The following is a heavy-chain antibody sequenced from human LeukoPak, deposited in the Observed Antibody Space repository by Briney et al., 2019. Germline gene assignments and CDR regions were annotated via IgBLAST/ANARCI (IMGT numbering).Heavy chain of an antibody. V-gene: IGHV3-30*02. CDR3: AKHSVQLLFNWFDP. Sequence: GGSLRLSCAASGFTFSSYGMHWVRQAPGKGLEWVAFIRYDGSNKYYADSVKGRFTISRDNSKNTLYLQMNSLRAEDTAVYYCAKHSVQLLFNWFDPWGQGTLVTVSS. D-gene: IGHD2-2*01. CDR1: GFTFSSYG. J-gene: IGHJ5*02. CDR2: IRYDGSNK.